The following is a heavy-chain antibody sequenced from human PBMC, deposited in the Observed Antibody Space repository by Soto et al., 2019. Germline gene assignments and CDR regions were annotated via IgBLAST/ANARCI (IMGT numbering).Heavy chain of an antibody. Sequence: SETLSLTCTVSGGSISSYYWSWIRQPAGKGLEWIGRIYTSGSTNYNPSLKSRVTMSVDTSKNQFSLKLSSVTAADTAVYYCAAMTRIFIPDAFDISGQGTMVTV. J-gene: IGHJ3*02. V-gene: IGHV4-4*07. CDR2: IYTSGST. CDR1: GGSISSYY. D-gene: IGHD2-15*01. CDR3: AAMTRIFIPDAFDI.